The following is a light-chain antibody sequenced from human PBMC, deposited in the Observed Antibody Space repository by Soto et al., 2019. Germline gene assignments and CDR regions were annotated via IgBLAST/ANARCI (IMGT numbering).Light chain of an antibody. V-gene: IGKV1-5*03. J-gene: IGKJ2*01. CDR2: EVS. Sequence: DIQMTQSPSTLSASVGDRVTITCRASRSAGEWLAWYQQKPGKAPTLLIYEVSNLQSGVPSRFSGSGSETGFSLTIDSLQPDDFATYYCQQFNSHPYTFGPGTKVDIK. CDR3: QQFNSHPYT. CDR1: RSAGEW.